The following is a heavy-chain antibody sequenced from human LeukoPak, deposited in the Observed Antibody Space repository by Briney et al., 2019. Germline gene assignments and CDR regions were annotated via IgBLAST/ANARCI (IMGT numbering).Heavy chain of an antibody. CDR1: GGSMRSYY. CDR2: IFHSGST. V-gene: IGHV4-59*01. Sequence: SETLSLTYTVSGGSMRSYYWSWIRRPPGKELQYIGNIFHSGSTNYNPSLKSRVTISIDTSKNHFSLRLNSLTAADTAVYYCARAPSLAAAGFFDYWGQGILVTGSS. CDR3: ARAPSLAAAGFFDY. J-gene: IGHJ4*02. D-gene: IGHD6-13*01.